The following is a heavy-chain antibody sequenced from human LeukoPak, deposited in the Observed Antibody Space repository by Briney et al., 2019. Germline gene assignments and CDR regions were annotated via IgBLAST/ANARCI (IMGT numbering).Heavy chain of an antibody. CDR1: GYSFTSYW. CDR3: ARRYCSGGSCYSHFDY. CDR2: IYPGDSDT. D-gene: IGHD2-15*01. J-gene: IGHJ4*02. V-gene: IGHV5-51*01. Sequence: GESLKISCKGSGYSFTSYWIGWVRQMPGKGLEWMGIIYPGDSDTRYSPSFQGQVTISADKSISTAYLQWSSLKASDTAIYYCARRYCSGGSCYSHFDYWGQGTLVAVSS.